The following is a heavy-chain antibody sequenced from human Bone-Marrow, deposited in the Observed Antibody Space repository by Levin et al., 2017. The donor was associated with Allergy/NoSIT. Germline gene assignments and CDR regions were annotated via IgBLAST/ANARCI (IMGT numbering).Heavy chain of an antibody. CDR2: IITIFGTT. Sequence: PGESLKISCKTSGGTFTNHDISWVRQAPGQGLEWMGQIITIFGTTNYAQRFQGRVTITADESTSTVYMELRGLRSEDTAFYYCAKEISYGAYGPWGQGTLVTVSS. CDR1: GGTFTNHD. CDR3: AKEISYGAYGP. V-gene: IGHV1-69*01. D-gene: IGHD4/OR15-4a*01. J-gene: IGHJ4*02.